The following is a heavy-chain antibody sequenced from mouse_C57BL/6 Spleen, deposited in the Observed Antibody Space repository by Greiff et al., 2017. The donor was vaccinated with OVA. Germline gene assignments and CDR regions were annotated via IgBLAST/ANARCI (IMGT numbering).Heavy chain of an antibody. J-gene: IGHJ2*01. CDR2: IDPETGGT. CDR3: TRDGYLSDY. Sequence: QVQLQQSGAELVRPGASVTLSCKASGYTFTDYEMHWVKQTPVHGLEWIGAIDPETGGTAYNQTFKGKAILTADKSYSTAYMELRSLTSEDSAVYYCTRDGYLSDYWGQGTTLTVSS. V-gene: IGHV1-15*01. D-gene: IGHD2-3*01. CDR1: GYTFTDYE.